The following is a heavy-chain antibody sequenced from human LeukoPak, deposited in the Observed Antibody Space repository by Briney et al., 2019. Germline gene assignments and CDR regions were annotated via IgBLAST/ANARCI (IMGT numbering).Heavy chain of an antibody. Sequence: APVKVSCKASGYTFTGYYMHWVRQAPGQGLEWMGWINPNSGGTNYAQKFQGRVTMTTDTSTSTAYMELRSLRSDDTAVYYCASLIYDGGENWFDPWGQGTLVTVSS. J-gene: IGHJ5*02. CDR3: ASLIYDGGENWFDP. CDR2: INPNSGGT. V-gene: IGHV1-2*02. D-gene: IGHD4-23*01. CDR1: GYTFTGYY.